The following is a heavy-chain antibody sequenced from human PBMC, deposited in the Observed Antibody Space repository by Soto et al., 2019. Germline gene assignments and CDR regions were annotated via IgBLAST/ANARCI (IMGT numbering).Heavy chain of an antibody. V-gene: IGHV6-1*01. CDR3: AIALRSSYALDY. Sequence: SQTLSLTCAISGDSVSSNSAAWNWIRQSPSRGLEWVGRTYYRSKWYNDYAVSVKSRITINPATSKNQFSLQLNSVTHEDTAVYYCAIALRSSYALDYWGQGTLVTVSS. CDR2: TYYRSKWYN. CDR1: GDSVSSNSAA. J-gene: IGHJ4*02. D-gene: IGHD5-18*01.